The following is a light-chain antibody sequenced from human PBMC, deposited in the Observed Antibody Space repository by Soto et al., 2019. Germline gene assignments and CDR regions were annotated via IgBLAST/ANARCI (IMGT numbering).Light chain of an antibody. CDR3: SSYTSSSTLV. V-gene: IGLV2-14*01. J-gene: IGLJ2*01. Sequence: QSVLTQPASVSGSPGQSITISCTGTSSDVGGYNSVSWLQQNPGKAPKLMIYDVSNRPSGVSDRFSGSKSGNTASLTISGLQAEDEADYYCSSYTSSSTLVFGGGTKLTVL. CDR2: DVS. CDR1: SSDVGGYNS.